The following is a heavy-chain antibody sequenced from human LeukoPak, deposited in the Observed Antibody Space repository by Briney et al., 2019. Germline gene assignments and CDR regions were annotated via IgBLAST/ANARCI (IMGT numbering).Heavy chain of an antibody. CDR2: ISGSGGST. CDR1: GFTVSSNY. CDR3: AAGSGYVVAFDI. Sequence: PGGSLRLSCAASGFTVSSNYMSWVRQAPGKGLEWVSAISGSGGSTYYADSVRGRFTISRDNSKNTLYLQMNSLRAEDTAVYYCAAGSGYVVAFDIWGQGTMFTVSS. D-gene: IGHD3-22*01. V-gene: IGHV3-23*01. J-gene: IGHJ3*02.